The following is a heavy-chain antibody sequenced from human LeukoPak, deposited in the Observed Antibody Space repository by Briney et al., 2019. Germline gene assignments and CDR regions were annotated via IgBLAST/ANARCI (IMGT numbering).Heavy chain of an antibody. V-gene: IGHV3-53*01. D-gene: IGHD2/OR15-2a*01. CDR2: IYSGGST. Sequence: GGSLRLSCAASGFTVSSNYMTWVRQAPGKGLEWVSVIYSGGSTYYADSVKGRFTISRDNFKNTLYLQMNSLRAEDTAVYYCARRNQYYFDYWGQGTLVTVSS. J-gene: IGHJ4*02. CDR3: ARRNQYYFDY. CDR1: GFTVSSNY.